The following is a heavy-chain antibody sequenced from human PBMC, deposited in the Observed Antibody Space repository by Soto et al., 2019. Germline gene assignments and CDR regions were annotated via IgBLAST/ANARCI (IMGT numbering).Heavy chain of an antibody. V-gene: IGHV1-69*12. D-gene: IGHD2-15*01. CDR1: GGTFSSYA. CDR3: ARESRYCSGGSCYFLPGIDY. CDR2: IIPIFGTA. Sequence: QVQLVQSGAEVKKPGSSVKVSCEASGGTFSSYAISWMRQAPGQGLEWMGGIIPIFGTANYAQKFQGRVTITADESTSTAYMELSSLRSEDTAVYYCARESRYCSGGSCYFLPGIDYWGQGTLVTVSS. J-gene: IGHJ4*02.